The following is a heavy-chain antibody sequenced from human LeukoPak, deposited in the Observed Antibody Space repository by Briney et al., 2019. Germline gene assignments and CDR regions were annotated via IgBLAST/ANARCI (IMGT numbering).Heavy chain of an antibody. V-gene: IGHV3-30-3*01. D-gene: IGHD2-15*01. J-gene: IGHJ5*02. Sequence: TGGSLRLSCAASGFTFSSYAMHWVRQAPGKGLEWEAVISYDGSNKYYADSVKGRFTISRDNSKNTLYLQMNSLRAEDTAVYYCARDWRGYCSGGSCYEGDWFDPWGQGTLVTVSS. CDR1: GFTFSSYA. CDR2: ISYDGSNK. CDR3: ARDWRGYCSGGSCYEGDWFDP.